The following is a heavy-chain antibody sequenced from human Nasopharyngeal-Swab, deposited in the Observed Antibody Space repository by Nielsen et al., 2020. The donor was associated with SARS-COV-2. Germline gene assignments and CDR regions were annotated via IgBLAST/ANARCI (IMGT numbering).Heavy chain of an antibody. Sequence: SVKVSCKASGGTFSSYAISWVRQAPGQGLEWMGGIIPNFGTANYAQKFQGRVTITADESTSTAYMELSSLRSEDTAVYYCATGPGIAAAGSGSGWFDPWGQGTLVTVSS. CDR1: GGTFSSYA. D-gene: IGHD6-13*01. V-gene: IGHV1-69*13. J-gene: IGHJ5*02. CDR2: IIPNFGTA. CDR3: ATGPGIAAAGSGSGWFDP.